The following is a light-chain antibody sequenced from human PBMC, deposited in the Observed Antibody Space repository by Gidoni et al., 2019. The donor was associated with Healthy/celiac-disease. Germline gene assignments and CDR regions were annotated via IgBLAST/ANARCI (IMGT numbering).Light chain of an antibody. CDR3: QQYGSPLKT. CDR2: GAS. Sequence: EIVLTQSPGTLSLSPGERATLSCRASQSVSSSYLAWYQQKPGHAPRLLIYGASSRATGIPDRFSGSGSGTDFTLTISRLEPEDFAVYYCQQYGSPLKTFGGGTKVEIK. CDR1: QSVSSSY. J-gene: IGKJ4*01. V-gene: IGKV3-20*01.